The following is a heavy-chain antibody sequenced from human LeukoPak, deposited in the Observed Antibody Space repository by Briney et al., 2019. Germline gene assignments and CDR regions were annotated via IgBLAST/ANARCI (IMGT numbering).Heavy chain of an antibody. Sequence: GGSLRLSCAASGFTFSDYYMSWIRQAPGKGLEWVSYISSSSSYTNCADSVKGRFTISRDNAKNSLYLQMNSLRAEDTAVYYCATWGRNGGFGELFRSPNFDYWGQGTLVTVSS. CDR1: GFTFSDYY. CDR2: ISSSSSYT. V-gene: IGHV3-11*06. J-gene: IGHJ4*02. CDR3: ATWGRNGGFGELFRSPNFDY. D-gene: IGHD3-10*01.